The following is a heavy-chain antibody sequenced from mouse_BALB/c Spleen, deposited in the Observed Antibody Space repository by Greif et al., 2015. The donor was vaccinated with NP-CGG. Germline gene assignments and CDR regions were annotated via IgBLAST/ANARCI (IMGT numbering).Heavy chain of an antibody. CDR2: IYPGDGDT. V-gene: IGHV1-80*01. Sequence: QVQLQQPGAELVRPGSSVKISCKASGYAFSSYWMNWVKQRPGQGLEWIGQIYPGDGDTNYNGKFKGKATLTADKSSSTAYMQLSSLTSEDSAVYFCARRGFTTASWFAYWGQGTLVTVSA. J-gene: IGHJ3*01. D-gene: IGHD1-2*01. CDR3: ARRGFTTASWFAY. CDR1: GYAFSSYW.